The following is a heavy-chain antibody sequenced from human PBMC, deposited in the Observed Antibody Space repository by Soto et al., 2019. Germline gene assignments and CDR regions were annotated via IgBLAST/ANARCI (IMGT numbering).Heavy chain of an antibody. CDR1: GFTFSSYS. D-gene: IGHD3-16*01. CDR3: AAGGQLGP. CDR2: ISSSSRYI. J-gene: IGHJ5*02. V-gene: IGHV3-21*01. Sequence: EVQLVESGGGLVKPGGSLRLSCAASGFTFSSYSMNWVRQAPGKGLEWVSSISSSSRYIFYADSVKGRFTISRDNAKNSLYLQMNSLRAGDTAVYYCAAGGQLGPWGQGTLVTVSS.